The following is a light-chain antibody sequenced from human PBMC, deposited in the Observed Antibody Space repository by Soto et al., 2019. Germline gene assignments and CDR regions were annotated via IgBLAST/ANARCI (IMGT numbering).Light chain of an antibody. J-gene: IGLJ2*01. CDR2: EVT. V-gene: IGLV2-8*01. Sequence: QSVLTQPPSASGSPGQSVTISCTGTGSDIGAYTYVSWYQHHPGTAPKLIIYEVTKRPSGVPDRFSGSKSGNTASLTVSGLQTEDEADYYCSSYTSSSTVVFGGGTQLTVL. CDR1: GSDIGAYTY. CDR3: SSYTSSSTVV.